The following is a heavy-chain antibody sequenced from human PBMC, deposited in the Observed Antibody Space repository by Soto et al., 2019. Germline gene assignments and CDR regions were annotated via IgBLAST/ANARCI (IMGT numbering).Heavy chain of an antibody. CDR3: ARGLLWSWFDP. V-gene: IGHV4-4*02. D-gene: IGHD2-21*01. J-gene: IGHJ5*02. CDR2: IYHSGST. CDR1: GGSISSSNW. Sequence: QVQLQESGPGLVKTSGTLSLTCAVSGGSISSSNWWSWGRQPPGKGLEWIGEIYHSGSTNYNPSLTSRVTISVDKSKNQFSLKLSSVTAADTAVYYCARGLLWSWFDPWGQGTLVTVSS.